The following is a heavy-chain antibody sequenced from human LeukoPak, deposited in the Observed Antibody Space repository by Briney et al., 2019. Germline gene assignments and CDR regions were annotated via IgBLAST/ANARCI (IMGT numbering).Heavy chain of an antibody. CDR1: GFTFSSYG. Sequence: PGGSLRLSCAASGFTFSSYGMHWVRQAPGKGLEWVAVIWYDGSNKYYADSVKGRFTISRDNAKNSLYLQMNSLRDEDTAMYYCARGSGSSDWMIDYWGQGTLVTVSS. V-gene: IGHV3-33*01. J-gene: IGHJ4*02. CDR3: ARGSGSSDWMIDY. CDR2: IWYDGSNK. D-gene: IGHD3-10*01.